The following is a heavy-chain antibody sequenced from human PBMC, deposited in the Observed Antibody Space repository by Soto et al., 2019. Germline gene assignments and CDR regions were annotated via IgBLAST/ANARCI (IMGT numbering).Heavy chain of an antibody. CDR2: INAGNGNT. J-gene: IGHJ4*02. CDR1: GYTFTSYA. CDR3: ARSPLGYYGSGSYPFLRY. Sequence: GASVKVSCKASGYTFTSYAMHWVRQAPGQRLEWMGWINAGNGNTKYSQKFQGRVTITRDTSASTAYMELSSLRSEDTAVYYCARSPLGYYGSGSYPFLRYWGQGTLVTVSS. V-gene: IGHV1-3*01. D-gene: IGHD3-10*01.